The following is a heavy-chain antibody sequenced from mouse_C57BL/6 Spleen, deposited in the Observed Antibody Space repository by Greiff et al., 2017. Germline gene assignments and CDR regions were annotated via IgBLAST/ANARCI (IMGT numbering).Heavy chain of an antibody. CDR2: IHPNSGST. D-gene: IGHD1-1*01. CDR1: GYTFTSYW. J-gene: IGHJ1*03. V-gene: IGHV1-64*01. Sequence: QVQLQQSGAELVKPGASVKLSCKASGYTFTSYWMHWVKQRPGQGLEWIGMIHPNSGSTNYNEKFKSKATLTVDKSSSRAYMQLSSLTSEDSAVYYCARPSTTVVEDWYFDVWGTGTTVTVSS. CDR3: ARPSTTVVEDWYFDV.